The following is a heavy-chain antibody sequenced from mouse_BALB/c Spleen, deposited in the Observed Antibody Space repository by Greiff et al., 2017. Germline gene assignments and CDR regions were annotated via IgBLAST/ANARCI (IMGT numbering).Heavy chain of an antibody. CDR1: GYSITSDYA. CDR3: AKELTGTFAY. D-gene: IGHD4-1*01. V-gene: IGHV3-2*02. Sequence: VQLQQSGPGLVKPSQSLSLTCTVTGYSITSDYAWNWIRQFPGNKLEWMGYISYSGSTSYNPSLKSRISITRDTSKNQFFLQLNSVTTEDTATYYCAKELTGTFAYWGQGTLVTVSA. CDR2: ISYSGST. J-gene: IGHJ3*01.